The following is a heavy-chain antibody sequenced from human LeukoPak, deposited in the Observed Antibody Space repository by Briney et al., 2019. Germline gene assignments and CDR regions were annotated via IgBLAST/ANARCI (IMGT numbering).Heavy chain of an antibody. CDR2: ISSTSTSI. CDR3: ARGFRAFDF. J-gene: IGHJ3*01. CDR1: GFTFSSHT. Sequence: GRSLRLSCVASGFTFSSHTMNWVRQAPGKGLEWVSSISSTSTSIYHADSVKGRFTISRENTKNSLYLQMDSLRAEDTAVYYCARGFRAFDFWAQGTMVTVSS. V-gene: IGHV3-21*01.